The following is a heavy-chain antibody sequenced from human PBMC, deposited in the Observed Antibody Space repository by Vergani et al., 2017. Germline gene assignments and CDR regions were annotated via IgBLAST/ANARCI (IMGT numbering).Heavy chain of an antibody. CDR2: IYYSGST. CDR3: ARDGDYVGVDY. CDR1: GGSVSSGSYY. Sequence: QVQLQESGPGLVKPSETLSLTCTVSGGSVSSGSYYWSWIRQPAGKGLEWIGYIYYSGSTNYNPSLKSRVTISVDTSKNQFSLKLSSVTAADTAVYYCARDGDYVGVDYWGQGTLVTVSS. D-gene: IGHD4-17*01. J-gene: IGHJ4*02. V-gene: IGHV4-61*10.